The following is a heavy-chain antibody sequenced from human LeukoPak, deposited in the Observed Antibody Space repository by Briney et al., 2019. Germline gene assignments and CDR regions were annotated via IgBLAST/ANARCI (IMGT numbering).Heavy chain of an antibody. CDR2: ISYDGGQK. D-gene: IGHD3-3*01. V-gene: IGHV3-30*04. Sequence: PGGSLRLSCAASGFTFSRNAMHWVRQPPGRGLEWVAVISYDGGQKFYADSVKGRFTISRDNSKNTLYLQINSLKPEDTAVYSCGRAFVAILGRRPPDFWGQGTLVTVSS. J-gene: IGHJ4*02. CDR3: GRAFVAILGRRPPDF. CDR1: GFTFSRNA.